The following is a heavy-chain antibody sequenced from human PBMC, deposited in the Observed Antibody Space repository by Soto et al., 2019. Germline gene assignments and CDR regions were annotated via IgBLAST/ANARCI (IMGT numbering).Heavy chain of an antibody. CDR3: ARNGYCSSTSCYCRGLCGRGRYYYYGMDV. Sequence: SVKVSCKASGGTFSSYAISWVRQAPGQGLEWMGGIIPIFGTANYAQKFQGRVTITADESTSTAYMELSSVTAADTAVYYCARNGYCSSTSCYCRGLCGRGRYYYYGMDVWGQGTTVTVSS. J-gene: IGHJ6*02. CDR1: GGTFSSYA. D-gene: IGHD2-2*01. V-gene: IGHV1-69*13. CDR2: IIPIFGTA.